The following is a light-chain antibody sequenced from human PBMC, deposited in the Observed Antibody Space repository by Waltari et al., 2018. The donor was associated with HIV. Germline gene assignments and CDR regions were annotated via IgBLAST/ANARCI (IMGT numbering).Light chain of an antibody. CDR3: AAWDDSLTGSHVI. CDR1: RSNIGRNT. CDR2: SNS. V-gene: IGLV1-44*01. Sequence: QSVLSQPPSASGTPGQRVTISCSGSRSNIGRNTVHWYQQLPGTAPKLLIYSNSPRPSGVPDRFSGSKSGPSASLAISGLQSEDEAEYYCAAWDDSLTGSHVIFGGGTKLTVL. J-gene: IGLJ2*01.